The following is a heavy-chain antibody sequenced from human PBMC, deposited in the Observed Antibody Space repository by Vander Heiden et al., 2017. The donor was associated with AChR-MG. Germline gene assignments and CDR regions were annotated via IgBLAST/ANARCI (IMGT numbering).Heavy chain of an antibody. CDR2: VFFSGST. V-gene: IGHV4-59*08. Sequence: QVQLQESGPGLVKPSETLSLTCSVSGGSINSFYWSWIRLPPGKGLEWMGYVFFSGSTNYNPSLKSRLTISADTSKDQVSLRLNSVTAADTALYFCARHRGPYYHDSHGYSPRDAFDFWGQGTMVTVSS. D-gene: IGHD3-22*01. J-gene: IGHJ3*01. CDR1: GGSINSFY. CDR3: ARHRGPYYHDSHGYSPRDAFDF.